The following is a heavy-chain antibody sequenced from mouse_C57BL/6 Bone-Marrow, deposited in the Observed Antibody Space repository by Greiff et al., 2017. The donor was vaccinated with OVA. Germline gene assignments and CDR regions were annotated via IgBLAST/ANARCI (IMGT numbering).Heavy chain of an antibody. CDR3: AKFITTGVATDYYAMDD. J-gene: IGHJ4*01. V-gene: IGHV1-49*01. Sequence: LQESGAELVRPGSSVKLSCKASYFAFMASAMHWVKQRPGHGLEWIGSFTMYSDATEYSENFKGKATLTANTSSSTAYMELSSLTSEDSAVYYCAKFITTGVATDYYAMDDWGKGTSVTVSS. CDR2: FTMYSDAT. CDR1: YFAFMASA. D-gene: IGHD1-1*01.